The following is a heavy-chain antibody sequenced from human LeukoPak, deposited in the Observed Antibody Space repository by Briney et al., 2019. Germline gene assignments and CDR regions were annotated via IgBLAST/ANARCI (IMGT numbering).Heavy chain of an antibody. CDR2: INSDGCST. V-gene: IGHV3-74*01. Sequence: GGSLRLSCAASGFTFSKYLMHWVRQAPGKGLVWVSRINSDGCSTSYADSVKGRFTISRDNAKNTLYLQMNSLRAEDTAVYYCARDYDILTGYYLFDYWGQGTLVTVSS. CDR3: ARDYDILTGYYLFDY. CDR1: GFTFSKYL. D-gene: IGHD3-9*01. J-gene: IGHJ4*02.